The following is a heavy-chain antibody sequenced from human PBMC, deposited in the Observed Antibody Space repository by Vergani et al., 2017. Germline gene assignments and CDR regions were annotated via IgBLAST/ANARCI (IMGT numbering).Heavy chain of an antibody. J-gene: IGHJ4*02. CDR3: AKGDDGSGWDQY. CDR1: GFTFSNYG. Sequence: QVQLVESGGGVVQPGRSLRLSCAASGFTFSNYGMHWVRQAPGRGLEWVAVISYDGSNKYYADSVKGRFTISRDNSKNTLYLQINSLRPEDTAVYDCAKGDDGSGWDQYWGQGTLVTVSS. V-gene: IGHV3-30*18. CDR2: ISYDGSNK. D-gene: IGHD6-19*01.